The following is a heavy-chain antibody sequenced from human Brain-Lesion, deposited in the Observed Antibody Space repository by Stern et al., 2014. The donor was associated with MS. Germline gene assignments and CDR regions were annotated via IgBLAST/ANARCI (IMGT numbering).Heavy chain of an antibody. CDR1: GYSFNTYW. D-gene: IGHD3-22*01. V-gene: IGHV5-51*01. CDR2: IYPGDADT. CDR3: ARFYHSSGYCDY. J-gene: IGHJ4*02. Sequence: EVQLVQSGAEGKKPGESLKISCKGSGYSFNTYWIGWVRQMPGKGLEWVGVIYPGDADTGYSPSFQGQGTFSASKASRTAYLQWSRLKASDSAMYYCARFYHSSGYCDYWGQGTLVTVSS.